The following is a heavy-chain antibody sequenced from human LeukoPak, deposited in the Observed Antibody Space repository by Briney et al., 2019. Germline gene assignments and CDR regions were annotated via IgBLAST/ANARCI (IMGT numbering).Heavy chain of an antibody. CDR1: GSSISSDYY. CDR3: ARVVGATSIDY. V-gene: IGHV4-38-2*02. D-gene: IGHD2-15*01. CDR2: IKHRRS. J-gene: IGHJ4*02. Sequence: SETLSLTRSVSGSSISSDYYWGWVRQPPGKGLEWIGSIKHRRSYYNPSLKSRVTISVDTSKNQFSLQLSSVTAADTAVYYCARVVGATSIDYWGQGILISVSS.